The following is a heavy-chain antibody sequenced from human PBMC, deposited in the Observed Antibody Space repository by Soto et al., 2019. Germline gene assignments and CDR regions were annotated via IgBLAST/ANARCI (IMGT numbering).Heavy chain of an antibody. CDR2: ISGSGGST. CDR3: AKAPSDTAMVLFDY. V-gene: IGHV3-23*01. Sequence: GGSLRLSCAASGLTFSYYAMSWVRQAPGKGLEWVSAISGSGGSTYYADSVKGRFTISRDNSKNTLYLQMNSLRAEDTAVYYCAKAPSDTAMVLFDYWGQGTLVTVSS. J-gene: IGHJ4*02. D-gene: IGHD5-18*01. CDR1: GLTFSYYA.